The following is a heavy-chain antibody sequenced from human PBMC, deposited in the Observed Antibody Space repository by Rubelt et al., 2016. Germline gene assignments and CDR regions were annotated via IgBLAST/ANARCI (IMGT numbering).Heavy chain of an antibody. V-gene: IGHV4-61*01. J-gene: IGHJ4*02. CDR1: GGSVSSGSYY. CDR2: IYYSGCT. CDR3: ARQWELPLQFDY. D-gene: IGHD1-26*01. Sequence: RGKPSETLSLTCTVSGGSVSSGSYYWSWIRQPPGKGLEWIGYIYYSGCTNYNPSLKSRVTISVDTSKNQFSLKLSSVTAADTAVFYCARQWELPLQFDYWGQGTLVTVSS.